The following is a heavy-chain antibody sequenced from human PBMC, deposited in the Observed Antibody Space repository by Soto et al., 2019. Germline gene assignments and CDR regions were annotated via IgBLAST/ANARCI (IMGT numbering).Heavy chain of an antibody. V-gene: IGHV1-3*01. D-gene: IGHD5-12*01. J-gene: IGHJ4*02. CDR2: INGGHGNT. CDR3: ARGGYDYRMVVDY. Sequence: QVQLVQSGAEVKKPGASVKVSCKASGYSFTSYAVHWVRQAPGQRLEWMGWINGGHGNTKYSQKFQGRVTITRDTFASTGYMELSSLISEDTAVYYCARGGYDYRMVVDYWGQGTLVTVSS. CDR1: GYSFTSYA.